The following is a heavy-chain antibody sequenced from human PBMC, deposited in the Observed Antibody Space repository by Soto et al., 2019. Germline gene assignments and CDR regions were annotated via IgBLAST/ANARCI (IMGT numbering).Heavy chain of an antibody. Sequence: GESLKSSCEASGCTFSTYCIAWVRQVPGNGVEXVGIVYPGGSETRDSPSFSGQVTTSIDTSTSPASIKCNSLKASDSAMYYCARRRKDDSGSSPYQSAFDVWGRGTTVTVSS. V-gene: IGHV5-51*01. CDR1: GCTFSTYC. CDR2: VYPGGSET. J-gene: IGHJ6*02. CDR3: ARRRKDDSGSSPYQSAFDV. D-gene: IGHD2-2*01.